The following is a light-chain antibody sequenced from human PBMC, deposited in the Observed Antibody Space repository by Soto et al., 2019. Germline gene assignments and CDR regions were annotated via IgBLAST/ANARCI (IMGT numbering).Light chain of an antibody. Sequence: QSVLTQPPSASGTPGQRVTISCSGSSSNIGSNTVNWYQQLPGTAPKLLIYNNNQRPSGVPDRFSGSKSGTSASLAISGLQPEDEVIYYCAAWINRLNGLVFGIGPKFT. CDR2: NNN. J-gene: IGLJ1*01. CDR3: AAWINRLNGLV. V-gene: IGLV1-44*01. CDR1: SSNIGSNT.